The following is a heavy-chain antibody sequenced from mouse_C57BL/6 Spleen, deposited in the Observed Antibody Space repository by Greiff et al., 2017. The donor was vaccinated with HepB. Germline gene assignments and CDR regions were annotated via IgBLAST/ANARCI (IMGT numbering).Heavy chain of an antibody. D-gene: IGHD1-1*01. CDR2: ISSGGSYT. J-gene: IGHJ2*01. CDR1: GFTFSSYG. V-gene: IGHV5-6*02. Sequence: EVKLVESGGDLVKPGGSLKLSCAASGFTFSSYGMSWVRQTPDKRLEWVATISSGGSYTYYPDSVKGRFTISRDNAKNTLYLQMSSLKSEDTAVYYCARHSSGGSSYYFDYWGQSTTLTVSS. CDR3: ARHSSGGSSYYFDY.